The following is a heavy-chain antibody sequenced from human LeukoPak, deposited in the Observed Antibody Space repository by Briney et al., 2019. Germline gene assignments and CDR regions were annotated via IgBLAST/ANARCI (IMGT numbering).Heavy chain of an antibody. V-gene: IGHV5-51*01. CDR3: ARRQGCSSTSCPPDY. Sequence: GESLKISCRGSAYSFTTYWIGWVRQIPGKDLEWMGSVYPGDSDTRYTPSFQGQVTMSADKSINTAYLQWSSLKASDTAMYYCARRQGCSSTSCPPDYWGQGTLVTVSP. CDR2: VYPGDSDT. J-gene: IGHJ4*02. D-gene: IGHD2-2*01. CDR1: AYSFTTYW.